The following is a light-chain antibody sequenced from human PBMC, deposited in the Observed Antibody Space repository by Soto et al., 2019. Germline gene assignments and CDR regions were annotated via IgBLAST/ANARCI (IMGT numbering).Light chain of an antibody. CDR1: QSITTW. V-gene: IGKV1-5*01. CDR3: QQLNSYPT. J-gene: IGKJ5*01. Sequence: DMQMTQSASTVSAYFGDRVTITCRASQSITTWLAWYQQRPVKAPKLLIYDVSTLQSGVPSRFSGTGSGTEFTLTISSLQPEDFATYYCQQLNSYPTFGQGTRLEIK. CDR2: DVS.